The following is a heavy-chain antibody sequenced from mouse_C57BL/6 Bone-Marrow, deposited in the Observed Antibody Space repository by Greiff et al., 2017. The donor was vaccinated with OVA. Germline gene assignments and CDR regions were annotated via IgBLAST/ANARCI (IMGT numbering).Heavy chain of an antibody. D-gene: IGHD1-1*01. V-gene: IGHV1-66*01. CDR1: GYSFTSYY. J-gene: IGHJ3*01. CDR2: IYPGSGNT. Sequence: VHLVESGPELVKPGASVKISCKASGYSFTSYYIHWVKQRPGQGLEWIGWIYPGSGNTKYNEKFKGKATLTADTSSSTAYMQLSSLTSEDSAVYYCARDYGSIWFAYWGQVTLVTVSA. CDR3: ARDYGSIWFAY.